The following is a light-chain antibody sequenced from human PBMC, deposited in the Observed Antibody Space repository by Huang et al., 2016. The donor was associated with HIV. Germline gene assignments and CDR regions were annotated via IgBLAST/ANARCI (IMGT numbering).Light chain of an antibody. CDR2: AAS. J-gene: IGKJ1*01. CDR3: QQSYSAPQT. V-gene: IGKV1-39*01. Sequence: DIQMTQSPSSLSASVGDRVTITCRASQSISFYLNWYQQKPGKAPNLLIYAASSLQSGVPSRFSGSGSGTDFTLTISSLQPEDFATYYCQQSYSAPQTFGQGTKVEIK. CDR1: QSISFY.